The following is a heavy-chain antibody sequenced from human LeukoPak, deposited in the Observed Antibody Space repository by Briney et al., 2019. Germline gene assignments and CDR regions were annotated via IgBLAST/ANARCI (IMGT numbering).Heavy chain of an antibody. J-gene: IGHJ4*02. CDR1: GGSISSGGYS. CDR3: ASSPPNNNYCSGGSCTDY. CDR2: IYHSGST. Sequence: PSQTLSLTCAVSGGSISSGGYSWSWIRQPPGKGLEWIGYIYHSGSTYYNPSLKSRVTISVDTSKNQFSLKLSSVTAADTAVYYCASSPPNNNYCSGGSCTDYWGQGTLVTVSS. V-gene: IGHV4-30-2*01. D-gene: IGHD2-15*01.